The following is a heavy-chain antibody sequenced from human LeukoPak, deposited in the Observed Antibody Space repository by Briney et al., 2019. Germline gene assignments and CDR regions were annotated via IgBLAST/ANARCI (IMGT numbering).Heavy chain of an antibody. CDR2: ITGSGGTT. CDR1: GFTFSSYA. Sequence: GGSLRLSCAASGFTFSSYAMSWVRQAPGKGLEWVSAITGSGGTTYYADSVNGRFTISRDNSKNTLYLQMNSLRADDTAVYYCTAGVGYSDFDYWGQGTLVTVSS. D-gene: IGHD3-22*01. V-gene: IGHV3-23*01. J-gene: IGHJ4*02. CDR3: TAGVGYSDFDY.